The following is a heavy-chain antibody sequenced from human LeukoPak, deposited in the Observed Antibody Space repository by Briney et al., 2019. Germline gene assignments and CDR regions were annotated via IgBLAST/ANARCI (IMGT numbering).Heavy chain of an antibody. Sequence: ASVKVSCKASGYTFTGYYMHWVRQAPGQGLEWIGWISGYNGDANYARSLQGRITMTRDTSTSTAYMELRSLRSDDTAVYYCARDLVKIQVNYFDLWGQGTLVTVSS. CDR3: ARDLVKIQVNYFDL. CDR1: GYTFTGYY. J-gene: IGHJ4*02. CDR2: ISGYNGDA. D-gene: IGHD1-1*01. V-gene: IGHV1-18*04.